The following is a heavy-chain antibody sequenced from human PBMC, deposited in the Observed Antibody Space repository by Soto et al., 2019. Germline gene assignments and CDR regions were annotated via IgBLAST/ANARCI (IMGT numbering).Heavy chain of an antibody. CDR3: ARGGAWHGNYYGMDV. J-gene: IGHJ6*02. V-gene: IGHV3-53*01. Sequence: GGSLRLSCAASGFTVSSNYMSWVRQAPGKGLEWVSVIYSGGSTYYADSVKGRFTISRDNSKNTLHLQMNSLRAEDTAVYYCARGGAWHGNYYGMDVWGQGTTVTVSS. CDR2: IYSGGST. CDR1: GFTVSSNY. D-gene: IGHD3-16*01.